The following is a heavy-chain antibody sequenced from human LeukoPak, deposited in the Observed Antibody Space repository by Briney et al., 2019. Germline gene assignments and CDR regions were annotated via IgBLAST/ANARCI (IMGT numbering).Heavy chain of an antibody. V-gene: IGHV3-23*01. Sequence: GGSLKLSCAASGFIFSSYSMSWVRQAPGKGLEWVSVITGSGGNTYYADSVKGRFTISKDNSKNTVYLQMSSLRVDDTAVYYCAKAASSSWPSYYYGMDVWGQGTTVTVSS. CDR3: AKAASSSWPSYYYGMDV. CDR2: ITGSGGNT. D-gene: IGHD6-13*01. J-gene: IGHJ6*02. CDR1: GFIFSSYS.